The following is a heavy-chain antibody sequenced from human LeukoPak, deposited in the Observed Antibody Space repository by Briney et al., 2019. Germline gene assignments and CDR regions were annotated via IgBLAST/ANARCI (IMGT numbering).Heavy chain of an antibody. J-gene: IGHJ4*02. D-gene: IGHD3-10*01. CDR1: GFTFSSYA. CDR3: ARGSSRYFDY. V-gene: IGHV3-23*01. Sequence: PGGALRLSCAASGFTFSSYAMSWIRQAPGKGLEWVSAISGIGGSTYYADTVKGRFTNSRDNSKNPLYLQMTSLTAEDTAVYYCARGSSRYFDYWGQGTLVTVSS. CDR2: ISGIGGST.